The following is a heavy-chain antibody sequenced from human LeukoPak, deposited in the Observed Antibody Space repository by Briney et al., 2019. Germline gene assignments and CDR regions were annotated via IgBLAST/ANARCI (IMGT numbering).Heavy chain of an antibody. Sequence: GASVKVSCKASGGTFSSYAISWVRQAPGQGLEWMGGIIPIFGTANYAQKFQGRVTITADESTSTAYMELSSLRSEDTAVYYCAREVGGYSYGYYIFDYWGQGTLDTVSS. CDR2: IIPIFGTA. CDR3: AREVGGYSYGYYIFDY. V-gene: IGHV1-69*13. D-gene: IGHD5-18*01. CDR1: GGTFSSYA. J-gene: IGHJ4*02.